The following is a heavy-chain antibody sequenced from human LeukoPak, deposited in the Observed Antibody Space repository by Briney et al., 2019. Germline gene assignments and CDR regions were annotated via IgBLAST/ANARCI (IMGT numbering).Heavy chain of an antibody. CDR1: GGSFSGYY. CDR3: ARDLRDSSGYWTFDS. V-gene: IGHV4-59*01. D-gene: IGHD3-22*01. Sequence: SETLSLTCAVYGGSFSGYYWSWIRQPPGKGLEWIGYIYYSGITNYNPSLKSRVTISVDTSKNQFSLKLSSVTAADTAVYYCARDLRDSSGYWTFDSWGQGTLVTVSS. CDR2: IYYSGIT. J-gene: IGHJ4*02.